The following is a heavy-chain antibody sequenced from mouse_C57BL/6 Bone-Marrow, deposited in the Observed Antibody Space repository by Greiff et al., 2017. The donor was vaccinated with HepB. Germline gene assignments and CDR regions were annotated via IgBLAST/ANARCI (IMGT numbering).Heavy chain of an antibody. CDR1: GFTFSSYA. D-gene: IGHD1-1*01. Sequence: EVQRVESGGGLVKPGGSLKLSCAASGFTFSSYAMSWVRQTPEKRLEWVATISDGGSYTYYPDNVKGRFTISRDNAKNNLYLQMSHLKSEDTAMYYCARAYYYGPKGGYFDVWGTGTTVTVSS. J-gene: IGHJ1*03. CDR2: ISDGGSYT. CDR3: ARAYYYGPKGGYFDV. V-gene: IGHV5-4*01.